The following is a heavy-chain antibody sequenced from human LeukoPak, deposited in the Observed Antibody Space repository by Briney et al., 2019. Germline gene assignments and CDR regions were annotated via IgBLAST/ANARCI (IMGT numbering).Heavy chain of an antibody. CDR1: GYTFTSYG. Sequence: GESLKISCKGSGYTFTSYGIGWVRQMPGKGLEWMGIIYLGDPDTRYSPSFQGQVTISADKSISTAYLQWSSLKASDTAIYDCATIDVSKAEYFFDNWGQGTMVTVSS. J-gene: IGHJ4*02. V-gene: IGHV5-51*01. D-gene: IGHD5/OR15-5a*01. CDR2: IYLGDPDT. CDR3: ATIDVSKAEYFFDN.